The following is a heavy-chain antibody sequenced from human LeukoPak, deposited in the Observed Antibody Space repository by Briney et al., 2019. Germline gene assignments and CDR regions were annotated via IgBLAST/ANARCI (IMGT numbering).Heavy chain of an antibody. CDR3: ARDPDSTSV. Sequence: GGSLRLSCAASGFSFSSYGMSWVRQAPGKGLEWVSGITGSLISTYYADSVKGRFTISRDNSKNTLYLQMNSLRAEDTAVYYCARDPDSTSVWGQGTLVTVSS. CDR1: GFSFSSYG. J-gene: IGHJ4*02. V-gene: IGHV3-23*01. D-gene: IGHD2-2*01. CDR2: ITGSLIST.